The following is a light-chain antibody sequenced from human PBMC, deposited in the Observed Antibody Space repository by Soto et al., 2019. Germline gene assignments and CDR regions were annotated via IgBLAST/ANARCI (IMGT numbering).Light chain of an antibody. CDR3: QHYNDYSYT. CDR2: AAS. CDR1: QTVTSY. Sequence: DIQMTQSPSSLSASVGDRVTIACRASQTVTSYVNWYQQKPGEAPKVLIFAASNLQRGVPSRFRGSGSGTDFTLTINGLQPEDFATYYCQHYNDYSYTFGPGTNLEIK. J-gene: IGKJ2*01. V-gene: IGKV1-39*01.